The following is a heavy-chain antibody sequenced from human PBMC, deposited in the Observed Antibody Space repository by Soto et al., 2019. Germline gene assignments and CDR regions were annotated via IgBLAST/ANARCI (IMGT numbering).Heavy chain of an antibody. V-gene: IGHV3-21*01. Sequence: GGSLRLSCAASGFTFSSYSMNWVRQAPGKGLEWFSSISSSSSYIYYADSVKGRFTISRDNAKNSLYLQMNSLRAEDTAVYYCARDDSSGWYSLDYYYYGMDVWGQGTTVTVSS. J-gene: IGHJ6*02. CDR2: ISSSSSYI. D-gene: IGHD6-19*01. CDR1: GFTFSSYS. CDR3: ARDDSSGWYSLDYYYYGMDV.